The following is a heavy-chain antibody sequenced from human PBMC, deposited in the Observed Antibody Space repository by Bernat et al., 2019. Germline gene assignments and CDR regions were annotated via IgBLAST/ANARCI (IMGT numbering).Heavy chain of an antibody. Sequence: QVQLQESGPGLVKPSQTLSLTCTVSGGSISSGGYYWSWIRQHPGKGLEWIGYIYYSGSTYYNPSLKSRVTISVDTSKNQFSLRLSSVTAADTAVYYCARGRDSSGYYSAVDYWGQGTLVTVSS. J-gene: IGHJ4*02. CDR1: GGSISSGGYY. V-gene: IGHV4-30-4*08. D-gene: IGHD3-22*01. CDR3: ARGRDSSGYYSAVDY. CDR2: IYYSGST.